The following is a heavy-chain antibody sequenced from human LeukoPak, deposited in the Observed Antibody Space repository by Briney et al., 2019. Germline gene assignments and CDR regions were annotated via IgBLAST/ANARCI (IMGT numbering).Heavy chain of an antibody. CDR1: GFTFDDYG. J-gene: IGHJ4*02. V-gene: IGHV3-20*04. CDR3: ARDHYYDSSGFSDY. CDR2: INWNGGST. Sequence: RPGGSLRLSCAASGFTFDDYGMSWVRQAPGKGLEWVSGINWNGGSTGYADSVKGRFTISRDNAKNPLYLQMNSLRAEDTAVYYCARDHYYDSSGFSDYWGQGTLVTVSS. D-gene: IGHD3-22*01.